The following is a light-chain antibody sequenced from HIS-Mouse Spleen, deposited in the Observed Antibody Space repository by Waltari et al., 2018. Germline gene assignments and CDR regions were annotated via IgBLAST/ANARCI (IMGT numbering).Light chain of an antibody. CDR3: YSTDSSGNHRV. V-gene: IGLV3-10*01. CDR2: EDS. Sequence: SYELTQPPSVSVSPGQTARIPCPGDALPTKYAYWYQRKSGQAPVLVIYEDSKRPSGVPERFSGSSSGTMATLTISGAQVEDEADYYCYSTDSSGNHRVFGGGTKLTVL. J-gene: IGLJ2*01. CDR1: ALPTKY.